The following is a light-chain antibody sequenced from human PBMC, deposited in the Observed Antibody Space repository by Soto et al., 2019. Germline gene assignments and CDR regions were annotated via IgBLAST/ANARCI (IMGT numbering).Light chain of an antibody. J-gene: IGKJ1*01. CDR1: QSVSSN. CDR2: GAS. Sequence: EIAMPQSPATLSVSPGERATLSCRASQSVSSNLAWYQQKPGQAPRLLIYGASTRATGIPARFSGSGSGTEFTLTISSLQSEDFAVYYCQQYNNWPRTFGQGTKVDI. CDR3: QQYNNWPRT. V-gene: IGKV3-15*01.